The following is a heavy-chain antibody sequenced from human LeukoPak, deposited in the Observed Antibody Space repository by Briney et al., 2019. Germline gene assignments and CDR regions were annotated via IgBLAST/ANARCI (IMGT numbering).Heavy chain of an antibody. Sequence: SETLSLTCAVSGGSFSGYYWTWIRQPPGKGLEWIGEINHSGSANYNPSLKSRVTISLDTSKNQFSLKLSSVTAADTAVYYCARTSAIAVAGTVAGRYYYYGMDVWGQGTTVTVSS. J-gene: IGHJ6*02. CDR1: GGSFSGYY. D-gene: IGHD6-19*01. CDR2: INHSGSA. V-gene: IGHV4-34*01. CDR3: ARTSAIAVAGTVAGRYYYYGMDV.